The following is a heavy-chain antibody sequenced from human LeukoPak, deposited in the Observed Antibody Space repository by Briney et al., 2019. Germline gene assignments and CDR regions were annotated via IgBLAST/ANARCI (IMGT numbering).Heavy chain of an antibody. CDR1: GFSNADYG. CDR2: IDWNGGAL. V-gene: IGHV3-20*04. Sequence: GGSLRLSCVGAGFSNADYGMSWVRQGPGKGLEWVAGIDWNGGALRYADSVKGRFTISRDNAKNSLYLQMDILRPEDTGVYYCARDLSATWYSLAYWGQGTLVTVSS. J-gene: IGHJ4*02. CDR3: ARDLSATWYSLAY. D-gene: IGHD2-21*02.